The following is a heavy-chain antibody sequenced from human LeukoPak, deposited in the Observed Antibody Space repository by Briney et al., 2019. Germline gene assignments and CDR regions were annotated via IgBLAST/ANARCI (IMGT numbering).Heavy chain of an antibody. CDR1: GYTFTGYY. CDR2: INPNSGGT. V-gene: IGHV1-2*02. CDR3: ATSDYP. Sequence: ASVKVSCKASGYTFTGYYIHLVRQAPGQGLEWMGWINPNSGGTIYAQKFQGRVTTTRNTSISTAYMELSNLRSEDTAVYYCATSDYPWGQGTLVTVSS. J-gene: IGHJ5*02.